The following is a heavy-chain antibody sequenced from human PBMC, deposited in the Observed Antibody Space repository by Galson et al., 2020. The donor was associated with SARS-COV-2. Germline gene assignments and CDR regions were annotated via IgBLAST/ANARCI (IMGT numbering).Heavy chain of an antibody. CDR1: GYDFATYW. V-gene: IGHV5-51*01. Sequence: GESLKISCKASGYDFATYWIGWVRQMPGKGPEWMGIIYPGDSDTRYSPSFQGQVTISADKSISMAYLQWSSLKASDTAMYYCARQGVRSSKGSGYTSNWFDPWGQGTLVTVSS. J-gene: IGHJ5*02. CDR3: ARQGVRSSKGSGYTSNWFDP. D-gene: IGHD3-22*01. CDR2: IYPGDSDT.